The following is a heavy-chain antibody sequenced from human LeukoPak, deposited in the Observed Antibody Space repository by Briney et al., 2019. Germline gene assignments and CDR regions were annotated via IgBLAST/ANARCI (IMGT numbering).Heavy chain of an antibody. J-gene: IGHJ6*02. Sequence: GASVKVSCKASGYTFTSYYMHWVRQAPGQGLEWMGWINPNSGGTNYAQKFQGRVTMTRDTSISTAYMELSRLRSDDTAVYYCARGGVVPAAIEYYYYGMDVWGQGTTVTVSS. D-gene: IGHD2-2*01. CDR2: INPNSGGT. V-gene: IGHV1-2*02. CDR3: ARGGVVPAAIEYYYYGMDV. CDR1: GYTFTSYY.